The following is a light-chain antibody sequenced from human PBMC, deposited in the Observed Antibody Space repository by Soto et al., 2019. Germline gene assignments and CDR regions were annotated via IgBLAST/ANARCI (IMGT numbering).Light chain of an antibody. Sequence: EIVLTQSPATLSLSPGERATLSCRASQSVGRNLGWYQQKPGQSPRLLIYDASNRATGIPARFSGSGSGTDFTLSISTLEPEDFAVYYCQQRNYPLTLGGGTKVEI. J-gene: IGKJ4*01. CDR2: DAS. V-gene: IGKV3-11*01. CDR1: QSVGRN. CDR3: QQRNYPLT.